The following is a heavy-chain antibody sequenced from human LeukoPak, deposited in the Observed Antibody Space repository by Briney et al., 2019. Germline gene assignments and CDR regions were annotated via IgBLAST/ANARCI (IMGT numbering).Heavy chain of an antibody. CDR3: ASASSLSSGWYRGPGPWFDP. Sequence: SVKVSCKASGGTFSSYTISWVRQAPGQGLEWMGRIIPILGIANYAQKFQGRVTITADKSTSTAYMELSSLRSDDTAVYYCASASSLSSGWYRGPGPWFDPWGQGTLVTVSS. J-gene: IGHJ5*02. V-gene: IGHV1-69*02. CDR2: IIPILGIA. D-gene: IGHD6-19*01. CDR1: GGTFSSYT.